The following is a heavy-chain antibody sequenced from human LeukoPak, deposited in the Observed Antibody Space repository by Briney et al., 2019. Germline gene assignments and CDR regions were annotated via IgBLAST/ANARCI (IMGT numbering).Heavy chain of an antibody. V-gene: IGHV1-69*06. D-gene: IGHD3-22*01. CDR1: GGTSSYA. J-gene: IGHJ4*02. CDR2: IIPIFGTA. Sequence: ASVKVSCKASGGTSSYAISWVRQAPGQGLEWMGGIIPIFGTANYAQKFQDRVTITADRSTSTAYMELSNLRSEDTAVYYCASEEYYYDSSGYYGAYWGQGTLVTVSS. CDR3: ASEEYYYDSSGYYGAY.